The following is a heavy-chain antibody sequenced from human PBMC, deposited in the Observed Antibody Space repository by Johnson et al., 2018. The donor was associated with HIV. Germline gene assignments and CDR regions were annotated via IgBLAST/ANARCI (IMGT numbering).Heavy chain of an antibody. J-gene: IGHJ3*02. D-gene: IGHD1-26*01. CDR2: IGTAGDT. V-gene: IGHV3-13*01. CDR3: ARDLMVGPTRTGSFDI. CDR1: GFTFSSYD. Sequence: VQLVESGGGLVQPGRSLRLSCAASGFTFSSYDMHWVRQATGKGLEWVSAIGTAGDTYYPGSVKGRFTISRDNSKNTVYLQMSSLRVEDTAIYHCARDLMVGPTRTGSFDIWGQGTMVTVSS.